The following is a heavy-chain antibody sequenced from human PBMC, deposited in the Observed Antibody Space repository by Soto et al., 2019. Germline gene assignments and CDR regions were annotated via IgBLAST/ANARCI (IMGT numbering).Heavy chain of an antibody. D-gene: IGHD3-22*01. CDR3: ARATFTMIVKRHNLLDS. Sequence: ASVKVSCKASGYTFTSYYMHWVRQAPGQGLEWMGIINPSGGSTSYAQKFQGRVTMTRDTSTSTVYMELSSLRSEDTAVYYCARATFTMIVKRHNLLDSSGQGSLVIVSS. J-gene: IGHJ5*01. CDR2: INPSGGST. V-gene: IGHV1-46*01. CDR1: GYTFTSYY.